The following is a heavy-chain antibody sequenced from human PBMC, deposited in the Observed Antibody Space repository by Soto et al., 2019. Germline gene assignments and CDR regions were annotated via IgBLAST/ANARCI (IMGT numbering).Heavy chain of an antibody. V-gene: IGHV1-3*01. D-gene: IGHD3-10*01. CDR2: FNAENGKT. CDR3: AAYGSGSYYRTMTWFDP. J-gene: IGHJ5*02. CDR1: GYTFTDYD. Sequence: ASVKGACKASGYTFTDYDIHWVRQAPGQRLEWMGWFNAENGKTNYAQKFQGRVTMTKDTSTDTAYMELSSLRSEDTAVYYCAAYGSGSYYRTMTWFDPWGQGTLVTVSS.